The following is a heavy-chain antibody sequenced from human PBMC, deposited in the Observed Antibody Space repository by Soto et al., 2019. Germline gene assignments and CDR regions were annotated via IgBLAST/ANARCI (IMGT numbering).Heavy chain of an antibody. CDR3: ASKHSSRAFDY. Sequence: PGGSLRLSCAASGFTFGSYWMHWVRQAPGKGLVWVSRINSDGSSTTYADSVKGRFTISRDNAKNTVYLQMNSLRAEDTAVYYCASKHSSRAFDYWGQGTLVTVSS. V-gene: IGHV3-74*01. CDR2: INSDGSST. CDR1: GFTFGSYW. J-gene: IGHJ4*02. D-gene: IGHD6-13*01.